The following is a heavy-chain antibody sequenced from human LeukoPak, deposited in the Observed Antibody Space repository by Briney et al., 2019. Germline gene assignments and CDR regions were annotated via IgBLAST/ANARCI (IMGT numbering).Heavy chain of an antibody. V-gene: IGHV4-61*05. J-gene: IGHJ4*02. Sequence: SETLSLTCTVSGGSISSSSYYWGWIRQPPGKGLEWIGRIYTSGSTNYNPSLKSRVTMSVDTSKNQFSLKLSSVTAADTAVYYCASSSITRKYYFDYWGQGTLVTVSS. D-gene: IGHD6-19*01. CDR3: ASSSITRKYYFDY. CDR1: GGSISSSSYY. CDR2: IYTSGST.